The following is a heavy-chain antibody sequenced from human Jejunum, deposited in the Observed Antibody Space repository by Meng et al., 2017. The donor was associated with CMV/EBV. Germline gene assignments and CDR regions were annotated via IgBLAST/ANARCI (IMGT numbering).Heavy chain of an antibody. CDR2: ISSASSHI. V-gene: IGHV3-21*01. CDR3: ARDAGGVVVPAAPDY. CDR1: FTFRTYS. Sequence: FTFRTYSMNWVRQGPGKGLEWVSSISSASSHIYYADSVKSRFTISRDNAKNSLYLQMNSLRAEDTAVYYCARDAGGVVVPAAPDYWGQGTLVTVSS. J-gene: IGHJ4*02. D-gene: IGHD2-2*01.